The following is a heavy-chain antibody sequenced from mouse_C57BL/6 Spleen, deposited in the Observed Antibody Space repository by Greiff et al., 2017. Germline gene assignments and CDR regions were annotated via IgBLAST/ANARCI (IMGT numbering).Heavy chain of an antibody. CDR2: IYPGSGST. Sequence: QVQLQQPGAELVKPGASVKMSCKASGYTFTSYWITWVKQRPGQGLEWIGDIYPGSGSTNYNEKFKSKATLTVDTSSSTAYMQLSSLTSEDSAVYYCARGGYEYDGGYFDYWGQGTTLTVSS. CDR3: ARGGYEYDGGYFDY. J-gene: IGHJ2*01. D-gene: IGHD2-4*01. CDR1: GYTFTSYW. V-gene: IGHV1-55*01.